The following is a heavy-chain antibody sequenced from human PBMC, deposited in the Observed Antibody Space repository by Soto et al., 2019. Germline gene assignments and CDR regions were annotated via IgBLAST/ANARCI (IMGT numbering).Heavy chain of an antibody. CDR1: GDTFTTHF. Sequence: QVQLVQSGAEVTKPGASVKVSCKASGDTFTTHFVHWVRQAPGQGLDWMGVINPRDGAISYAQRFQGRVTMTRDTSTSTVYMELSSLRSEDTAMYYCTRRGYCSGGSCPLGFDYWGQGTLVTVSS. CDR3: TRRGYCSGGSCPLGFDY. D-gene: IGHD2-15*01. V-gene: IGHV1-46*03. J-gene: IGHJ4*02. CDR2: INPRDGAI.